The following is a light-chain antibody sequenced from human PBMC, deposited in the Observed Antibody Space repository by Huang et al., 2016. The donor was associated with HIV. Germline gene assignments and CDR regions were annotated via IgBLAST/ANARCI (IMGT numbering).Light chain of an antibody. CDR1: QSISGD. J-gene: IGKJ1*01. CDR3: QQSSSTPWT. CDR2: AAS. V-gene: IGKV1-39*01. Sequence: DIQMTQSPSSVSASVGDRVVISCRASQSISGDLNWYQQNPGKPPNRLIYAASSVQGGVPSRFSGSESGTDFTLTITNLQPEDSATYYCQQSSSTPWTFGPGTKVEVK.